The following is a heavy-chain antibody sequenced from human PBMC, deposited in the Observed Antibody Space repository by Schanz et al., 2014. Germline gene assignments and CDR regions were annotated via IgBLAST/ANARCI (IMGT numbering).Heavy chain of an antibody. D-gene: IGHD2-15*01. CDR1: GFIFSYYT. CDR3: ARDLAGGGNDV. Sequence: QVELVESGGGVVQPGRSLRLSCAASGFIFSYYTIHWVRQAPGKGLEWVAVISDDGSRRHYADFVTGRFTISRDNSKDTVYLQTTSLRAEDTAVYYCARDLAGGGNDVWGQGTLVTVSS. J-gene: IGHJ4*02. V-gene: IGHV3-30*04. CDR2: ISDDGSRR.